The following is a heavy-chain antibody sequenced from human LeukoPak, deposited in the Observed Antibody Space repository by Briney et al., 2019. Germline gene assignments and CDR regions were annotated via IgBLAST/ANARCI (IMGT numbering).Heavy chain of an antibody. D-gene: IGHD4-17*01. CDR3: ARTVTTLYNWFDP. V-gene: IGHV4-39*01. CDR1: GGSISSSSYY. CDR2: IYYSGST. J-gene: IGHJ5*02. Sequence: SETLSLTCTVSGGSISSSSYYWGWIRQPPGKGLEWIANIYYSGSTYYNPSLKSRVTISVDTSKNQFSLKLSSVTAADTAVYYCARTVTTLYNWFDPWGQGTLVTVSS.